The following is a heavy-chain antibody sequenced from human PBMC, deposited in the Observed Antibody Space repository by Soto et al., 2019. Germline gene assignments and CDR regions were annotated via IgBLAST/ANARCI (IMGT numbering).Heavy chain of an antibody. CDR2: ITGSGSST. D-gene: IGHD3-3*01. V-gene: IGHV3-23*01. Sequence: PGGSLRLSCSGSGFIFSNYALNWVRQAPGMGLEWVSGITGSGSSTYYADSVEGRFTISRDNSKNTMFLQMNSLRAEDTAVYYCAKVGVFRSWSGGNDFDQWGQGTLVTVSS. CDR3: AKVGVFRSWSGGNDFDQ. CDR1: GFIFSNYA. J-gene: IGHJ4*02.